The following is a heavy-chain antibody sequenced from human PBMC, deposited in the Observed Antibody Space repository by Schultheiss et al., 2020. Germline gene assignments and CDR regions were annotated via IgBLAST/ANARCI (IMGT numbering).Heavy chain of an antibody. CDR2: IYHSGST. CDR3: ARGYGSGRYYFDY. Sequence: SETLSLTCTVSGGSISSSNWWSWVRQPPGKGLEWIGEIYHSGSTYYNPSLKSRVTISVDTSKNQFSLKLSSVTAADTAVYYCARGYGSGRYYFDYWGQGTLVTVSS. CDR1: GGSISSSNW. D-gene: IGHD3-10*01. V-gene: IGHV4-4*02. J-gene: IGHJ4*02.